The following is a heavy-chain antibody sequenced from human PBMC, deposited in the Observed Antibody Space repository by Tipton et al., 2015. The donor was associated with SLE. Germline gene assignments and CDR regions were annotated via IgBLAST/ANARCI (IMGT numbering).Heavy chain of an antibody. CDR2: IYYSGSA. Sequence: TLSLTCTVSGGSIGNNYWNWIRQSTGKGLEWLGYIYYSGSAFYNPSLKSRLTLLVDTSKNQFSLKLRSVTAADTAVYYCARGGPTGSFFPWGQGTLVTVSS. J-gene: IGHJ5*02. D-gene: IGHD3-9*01. V-gene: IGHV4-59*06. CDR1: GGSIGNNY. CDR3: ARGGPTGSFFP.